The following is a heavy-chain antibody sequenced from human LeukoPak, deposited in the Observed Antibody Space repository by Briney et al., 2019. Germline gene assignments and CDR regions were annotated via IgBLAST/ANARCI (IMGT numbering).Heavy chain of an antibody. D-gene: IGHD3-10*01. Sequence: PGGSLRLSCAASGFTFDDYAMHWVRQAPGKGLEWVSGISWNSGSIGYADSVKGRFTISRDNSKNTLYLQMNSLRAEDTAVYYCAKGYYGSGSYGSDAFDIWGQGTMVTVSS. CDR2: ISWNSGSI. J-gene: IGHJ3*02. V-gene: IGHV3-9*01. CDR1: GFTFDDYA. CDR3: AKGYYGSGSYGSDAFDI.